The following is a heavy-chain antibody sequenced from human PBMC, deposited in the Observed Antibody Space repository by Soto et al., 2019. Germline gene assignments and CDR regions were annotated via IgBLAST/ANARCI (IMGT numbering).Heavy chain of an antibody. Sequence: PSETLSLTCAVYGGSFSGYYWSWIRQPPGKGLEWIGEINHSGSTNYNPSLKSRVTISVDTSKNQFSLKLSSVTAADTAVYYCARDGVLRYFVTAYYYYYMDVWGKGTTVTVSS. J-gene: IGHJ6*03. D-gene: IGHD3-9*01. CDR3: ARDGVLRYFVTAYYYYYMDV. V-gene: IGHV4-34*01. CDR1: GGSFSGYY. CDR2: INHSGST.